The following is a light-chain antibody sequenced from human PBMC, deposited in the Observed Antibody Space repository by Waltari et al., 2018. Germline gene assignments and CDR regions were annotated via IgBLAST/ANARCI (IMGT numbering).Light chain of an antibody. CDR1: ESISRW. CDR3: QQHSDYPWT. CDR2: KAS. J-gene: IGKJ1*01. Sequence: DIQMTQSPSPLSASVGDRVTITCRASESISRWVAWYQKKPGKAPSLLIYKASSLESGVPSRFSGSGSGTEFTLTISSLQPDDFATYYCQQHSDYPWTFGQGTTVDFK. V-gene: IGKV1-5*03.